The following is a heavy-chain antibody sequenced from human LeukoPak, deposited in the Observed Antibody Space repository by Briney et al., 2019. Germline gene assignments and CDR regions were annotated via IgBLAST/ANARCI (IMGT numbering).Heavy chain of an antibody. CDR1: GFTFSSYS. Sequence: PGGSLRLSCAASGFTFSSYSMNWVRQAPGKGLEWVSSISSSSSYIYYADSVEGRFTISRDNAKNSLYLQMNSLRAEDTAVYYCAYTASITMIVVPHAFDIWGQGTMVTVSS. J-gene: IGHJ3*02. V-gene: IGHV3-21*04. D-gene: IGHD3-22*01. CDR2: ISSSSSYI. CDR3: AYTASITMIVVPHAFDI.